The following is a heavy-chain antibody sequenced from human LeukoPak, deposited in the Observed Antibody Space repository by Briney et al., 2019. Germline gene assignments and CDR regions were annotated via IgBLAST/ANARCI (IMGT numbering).Heavy chain of an antibody. V-gene: IGHV1-18*01. CDR1: GYTFTSYG. CDR3: ARVPIVVVVAAHLDY. D-gene: IGHD2-15*01. CDR2: ISAYNGNT. Sequence: ASVKVSCKASGYTFTSYGISWVRQAPGQGLEWMGWISAYNGNTNYAQKLQGRVTMTTDTSTSTAYMELRSLRSDDTAVYYRARVPIVVVVAAHLDYWGQGTLVTVSS. J-gene: IGHJ4*02.